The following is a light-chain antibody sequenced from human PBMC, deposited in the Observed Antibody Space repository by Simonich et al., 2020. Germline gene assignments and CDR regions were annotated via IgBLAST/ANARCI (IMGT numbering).Light chain of an antibody. CDR1: SSDVGGYNY. Sequence: QSALTQPASVSGSPGQSITISCTGTSSDVGGYNYVSWYQQHPGKAHKLMIYDVRKRPSGVSNRFSGSKSGNTASLTISGLQAEDEADYYCSSYTSSSWVFGGGTKLTVL. J-gene: IGLJ3*02. CDR2: DVR. V-gene: IGLV2-14*01. CDR3: SSYTSSSWV.